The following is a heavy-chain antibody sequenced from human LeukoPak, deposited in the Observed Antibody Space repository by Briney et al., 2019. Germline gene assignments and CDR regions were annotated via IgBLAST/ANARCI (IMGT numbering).Heavy chain of an antibody. CDR2: ISAYNGNT. J-gene: IGHJ4*02. D-gene: IGHD3-10*01. CDR1: GYTFTSYG. Sequence: ASVKVSCKASGYTFTSYGISWVRQAPGQGLEWMGWISAYNGNTNYAQKLQGSVTMTTDTSRSTAYMELRSLRSDDTAVYYCARDKVDEPYGPSPPDYWGQGTLVTVSS. CDR3: ARDKVDEPYGPSPPDY. V-gene: IGHV1-18*01.